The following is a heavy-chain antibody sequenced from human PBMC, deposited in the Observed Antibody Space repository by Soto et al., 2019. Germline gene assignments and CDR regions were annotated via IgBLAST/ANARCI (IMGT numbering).Heavy chain of an antibody. CDR1: GFTFGTYS. D-gene: IGHD2-15*01. Sequence: GGSLILSCAASGFTFGTYSMNWVRQAPGKGLEWVSYISSSSSTIYYADSVKGRFTISRDNAKNSLYLQMNSPRAEDTAVYYCALGCGGRCPFDYWGQGTLVTVSS. V-gene: IGHV3-48*01. CDR2: ISSSSSTI. J-gene: IGHJ4*02. CDR3: ALGCGGRCPFDY.